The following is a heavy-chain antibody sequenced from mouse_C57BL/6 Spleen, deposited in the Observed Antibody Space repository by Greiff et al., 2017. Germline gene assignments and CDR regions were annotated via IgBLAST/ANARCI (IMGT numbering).Heavy chain of an antibody. CDR1: GYTFTSYW. D-gene: IGHD1-1*01. CDR3: AREGYGSSYYFDY. CDR2: IDPSDSYT. V-gene: IGHV1-59*01. Sequence: QVQLQQPGAELVRPGTSVTLSCKASGYTFTSYWMHWVKQRPGQGLEWIGVIDPSDSYTNYNQKFKGKATLTVDTSSSTAYMQLSSLTSEDSAVYYCAREGYGSSYYFDYWGQGTTLTVSS. J-gene: IGHJ2*01.